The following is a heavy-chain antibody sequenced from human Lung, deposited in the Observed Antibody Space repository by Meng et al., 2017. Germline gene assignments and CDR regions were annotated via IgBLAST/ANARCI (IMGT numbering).Heavy chain of an antibody. V-gene: IGHV4-34*01. CDR3: ARGPTTMAHDFDY. CDR1: GGSFSDDY. CDR2: INHSGST. D-gene: IGHD4-11*01. J-gene: IGHJ4*02. Sequence: QVQLQQWGAGLLKPSETLSFTGVVSGGSFSDDYWSWIRQPPGKGLEWIGEINHSGSTNYNPSLESRATISVDTSQNNLSLKLSSVTAADSAVYYCARGPTTMAHDFDYWGQGTLVTVSS.